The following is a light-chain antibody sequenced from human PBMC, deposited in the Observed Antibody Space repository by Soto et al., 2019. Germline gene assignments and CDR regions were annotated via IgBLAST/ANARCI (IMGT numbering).Light chain of an antibody. J-gene: IGKJ2*01. CDR3: QQYGRSRYT. CDR2: ATS. CDR1: QTVNSNY. Sequence: EIVLTQSPGTLSLSPGARATLSCRASQTVNSNYLAWYQQKPGQAPRLLIYATSSRATGIPDRFSGSGSGTDFTLTISRLLPEDSAVYFCQQYGRSRYTFGQGTKLEIK. V-gene: IGKV3-20*01.